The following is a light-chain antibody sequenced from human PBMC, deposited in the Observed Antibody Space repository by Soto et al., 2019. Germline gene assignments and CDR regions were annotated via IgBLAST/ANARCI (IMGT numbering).Light chain of an antibody. CDR1: QGIRGN. V-gene: IGKV1-9*01. CDR3: QQLNDYPLT. Sequence: DIQLTQSPSFLSASVGDRITITCRASQGIRGNLAWYQQKPGKAPKLLISAASSLQCGVPSRFSGSGSATEFTLTISCLQPEDFATYYCQQLNDYPLTFGGGTKVEIK. J-gene: IGKJ4*01. CDR2: AAS.